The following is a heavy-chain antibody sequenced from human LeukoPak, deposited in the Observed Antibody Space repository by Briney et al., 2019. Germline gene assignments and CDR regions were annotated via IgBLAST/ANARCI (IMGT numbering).Heavy chain of an antibody. Sequence: PGRSLRLSCAASGFTFSSYAMSWVRQAPGKGLEWVSAISGRGGSTYYADSVKGRFTISRDNSKNTLYLQMNSLRAEDTAVYYCAKDLRWLHDYWGQGTLVTVSS. J-gene: IGHJ4*02. CDR1: GFTFSSYA. V-gene: IGHV3-23*01. CDR2: ISGRGGST. CDR3: AKDLRWLHDY. D-gene: IGHD5-24*01.